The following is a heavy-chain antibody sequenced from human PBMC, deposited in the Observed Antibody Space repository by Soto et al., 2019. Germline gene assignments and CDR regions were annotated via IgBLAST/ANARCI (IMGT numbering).Heavy chain of an antibody. J-gene: IGHJ5*02. D-gene: IGHD3-3*01. CDR3: ARGPVLRFLEWSGNWFDP. CDR1: GGSFSGYY. CDR2: INHSGST. Sequence: SETLSLTCAVYGGSFSGYYWSWIRQPPGKGLEWIGEINHSGSTNYNPSLKSRVTISVDTSKNQFSLKLSSVTAADTAVYYCARGPVLRFLEWSGNWFDPWGQGTLVTVSS. V-gene: IGHV4-34*01.